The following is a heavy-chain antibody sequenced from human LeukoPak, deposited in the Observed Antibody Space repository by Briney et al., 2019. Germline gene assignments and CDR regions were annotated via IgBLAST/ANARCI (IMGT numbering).Heavy chain of an antibody. CDR2: IKPNSGGT. J-gene: IGHJ6*03. CDR3: ATVTYYYYYMDV. CDR1: GFTFTGYY. V-gene: IGHV1-2*02. Sequence: ASVKVSCKASGFTFTGYYMHWVRQAPGQGLEWMGWIKPNSGGTNYAQTFQGRVTMTRDTSISTAYIELSSLRADDTAVYYCATVTYYYYYMDVWGKGTTVTVSS.